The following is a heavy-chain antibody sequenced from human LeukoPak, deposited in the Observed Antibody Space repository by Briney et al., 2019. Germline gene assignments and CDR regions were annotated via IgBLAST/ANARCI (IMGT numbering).Heavy chain of an antibody. J-gene: IGHJ4*02. D-gene: IGHD2-15*01. Sequence: PGGSLRLSCAASGFTFSSYAVSWVRQAPGKGLEWVSAISGSGGSTYYADSVKGRFTISRDNSKNTLYLQMNSLRAEDTAVYYCAKVGAVVAALYFDYWAREPWSPSPQ. CDR2: ISGSGGST. CDR3: AKVGAVVAALYFDY. V-gene: IGHV3-23*01. CDR1: GFTFSSYA.